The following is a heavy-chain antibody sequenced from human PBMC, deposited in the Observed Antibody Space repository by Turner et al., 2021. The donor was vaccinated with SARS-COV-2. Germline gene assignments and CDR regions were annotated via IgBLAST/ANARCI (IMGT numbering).Heavy chain of an antibody. Sequence: QVQLQESGPGLVKPSETLSLTCTVSGGSISSYYWSWIRQPAGKGLEWIGRIYTSGSTNYNPSLKSRVTMSVDTSQNQFSLKLSSVTAADTAVYYCARPSGINGITEWFDPWGQGTLVTVSS. CDR1: GGSISSYY. CDR3: ARPSGINGITEWFDP. J-gene: IGHJ5*02. V-gene: IGHV4-4*07. CDR2: IYTSGST. D-gene: IGHD1-20*01.